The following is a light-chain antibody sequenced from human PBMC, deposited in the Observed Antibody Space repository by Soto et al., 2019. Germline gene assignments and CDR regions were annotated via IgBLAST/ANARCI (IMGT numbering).Light chain of an antibody. Sequence: DIQMAQSPPSLSASVGDTITITCRASQTISTYLDWYQVTPGKAPKILIYAASTLQDGVPSRFSGSGSWTYFTLTINSRQPEDSSTYYCQQNYNLPPWTFGQGTKVEIK. CDR1: QTISTY. V-gene: IGKV1-39*01. CDR2: AAS. CDR3: QQNYNLPPWT. J-gene: IGKJ1*01.